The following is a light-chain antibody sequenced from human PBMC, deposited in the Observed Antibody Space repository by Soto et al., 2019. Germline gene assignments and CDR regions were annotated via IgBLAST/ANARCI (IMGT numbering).Light chain of an antibody. J-gene: IGKJ1*01. V-gene: IGKV4-1*01. Sequence: DIEMTQSPDSLTVSLGERATVNWKSSQSVLYSSNNQNYLAWYQQKPGQPPKLLIYWASIRESGVPDRFSGSGSGTDFTLTISSLQAEDVAVYYCQQHYSTPLTFGQGTKVEIK. CDR1: QSVLYSSNNQNY. CDR3: QQHYSTPLT. CDR2: WAS.